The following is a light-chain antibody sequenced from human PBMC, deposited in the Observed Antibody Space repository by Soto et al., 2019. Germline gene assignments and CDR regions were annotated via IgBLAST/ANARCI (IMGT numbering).Light chain of an antibody. Sequence: DIQMTQSPSSLSASVGDRVTITCRASQSISSYLNWYQQKPGKAPKLLIYDASSLQSGVPSRFSGSGSGTDFTLTISSLQPEDFATYYCQQIYSSPWTFGQGTKVEIK. CDR3: QQIYSSPWT. CDR1: QSISSY. V-gene: IGKV1-39*01. CDR2: DAS. J-gene: IGKJ1*01.